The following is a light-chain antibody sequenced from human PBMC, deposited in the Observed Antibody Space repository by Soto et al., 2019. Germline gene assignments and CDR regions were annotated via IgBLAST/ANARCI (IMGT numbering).Light chain of an antibody. CDR3: QQYDHSQWT. V-gene: IGKV3-15*01. J-gene: IGKJ1*01. CDR2: HAS. Sequence: IVPPHSSAILSVSRGGRATLSCMASQDIINNWSWFQQRPGQAPRLLIYHASTSANSIPARFSGGGSGTEYSLTISRLQPEDYSVYYCQQYDHSQWTFGQGTKVDI. CDR1: QDIINN.